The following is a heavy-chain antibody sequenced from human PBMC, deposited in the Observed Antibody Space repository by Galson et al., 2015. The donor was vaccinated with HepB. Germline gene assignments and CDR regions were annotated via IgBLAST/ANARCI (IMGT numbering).Heavy chain of an antibody. CDR3: ALMVSDRYFDY. D-gene: IGHD3-10*01. J-gene: IGHJ4*02. CDR1: GYTFTSYY. V-gene: IGHV1-46*04. CDR2: INPSGGST. Sequence: SVKVSCKASGYTFTSYYMHWVRQAPGQGLEWMGIINPSGGSTSYAQKLQGRVTMTRDTSTSTVYMELSSLRSEDTAAYYCALMVSDRYFDYWGQGTLVTVSS.